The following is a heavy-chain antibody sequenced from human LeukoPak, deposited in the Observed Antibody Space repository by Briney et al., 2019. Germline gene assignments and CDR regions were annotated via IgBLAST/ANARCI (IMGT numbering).Heavy chain of an antibody. CDR3: ARGQQWLVQVYFDY. V-gene: IGHV3-30-3*01. CDR1: GFTFSSYA. D-gene: IGHD6-19*01. J-gene: IGHJ4*02. Sequence: GRSLRLSCAASGFTFSSYAMHWVREAPGKGLEWVAVISYDGSNKYYADSVKGRFTISRDNSKNTLYLQMNSLRAEDTAVYYCARGQQWLVQVYFDYWGQGTLVTVSS. CDR2: ISYDGSNK.